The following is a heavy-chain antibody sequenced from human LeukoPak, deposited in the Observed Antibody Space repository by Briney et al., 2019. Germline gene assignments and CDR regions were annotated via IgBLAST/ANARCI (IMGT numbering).Heavy chain of an antibody. Sequence: KSSETLSLTCSVSGGSISGYYWSWIRQPPGKGLEWIGYIYYSGSTHYNPSLKSRVTISVDTSKNQFSLKLSSVTAADTAVYFCARARNYYDSSDYYYEGDAFDIWGQGTMVTVSS. J-gene: IGHJ3*02. D-gene: IGHD3-22*01. CDR2: IYYSGST. V-gene: IGHV4-59*01. CDR1: GGSISGYY. CDR3: ARARNYYDSSDYYYEGDAFDI.